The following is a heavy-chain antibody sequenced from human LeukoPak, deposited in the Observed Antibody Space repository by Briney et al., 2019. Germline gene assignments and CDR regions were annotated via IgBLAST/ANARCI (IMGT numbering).Heavy chain of an antibody. CDR3: ARGIGVYYYDSSGYYPSGYFQH. Sequence: SQTLSLTCTVSGGSISSGGYYWSWIRQHPGKGLEWIGYIYYSGSTYYNPSLKSRVTISVDTSKNQFSLRLSSVTAADTAVYYCARGIGVYYYDSSGYYPSGYFQHWGQGTLVTVSS. J-gene: IGHJ1*01. D-gene: IGHD3-22*01. CDR2: IYYSGST. CDR1: GGSISSGGYY. V-gene: IGHV4-31*03.